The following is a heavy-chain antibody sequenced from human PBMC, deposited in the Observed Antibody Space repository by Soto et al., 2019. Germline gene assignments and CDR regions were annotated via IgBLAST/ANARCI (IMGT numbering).Heavy chain of an antibody. CDR3: ARLGRVAARPWNFDY. CDR2: IYPGDSDT. J-gene: IGHJ4*02. D-gene: IGHD6-6*01. Sequence: GESLKISCKGSGYSFTSYWIGWVRQMPGKGLEWMGIIYPGDSDTRYSPSFQGQVTISADKSISTAYLQWSSLKASDTAMYYCARLGRVAARPWNFDYWGQGTLVTVSS. CDR1: GYSFTSYW. V-gene: IGHV5-51*01.